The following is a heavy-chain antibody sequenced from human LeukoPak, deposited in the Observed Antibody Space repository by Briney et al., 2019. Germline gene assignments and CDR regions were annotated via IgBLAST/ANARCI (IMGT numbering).Heavy chain of an antibody. Sequence: GGSLRLSCAASAFTFSSYWMSWVRQAPGKGLEWVANIKQDGSEKYYVDSVKGRFTISRDNAKNSLYLQMSSLRAEDTAVYYCARGPHCSGGSCYSGDYWFDPWGQGTLVTVSS. V-gene: IGHV3-7*01. CDR3: ARGPHCSGGSCYSGDYWFDP. D-gene: IGHD2-15*01. CDR1: AFTFSSYW. CDR2: IKQDGSEK. J-gene: IGHJ5*02.